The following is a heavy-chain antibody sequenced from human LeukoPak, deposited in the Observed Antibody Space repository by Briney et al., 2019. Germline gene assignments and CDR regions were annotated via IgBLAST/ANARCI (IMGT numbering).Heavy chain of an antibody. CDR3: AKTGDSSGYYNYYFDY. J-gene: IGHJ4*02. Sequence: GGSLRLSCAASGFTFSSYAMSWVRQAPGKGLEWVSAISGSGGSTYYADSVKGRSTISRDNSKNTLYLQMNSLRAEDTAVYYCAKTGDSSGYYNYYFDYWGQGTLVTVSS. V-gene: IGHV3-23*01. CDR1: GFTFSSYA. CDR2: ISGSGGST. D-gene: IGHD3-22*01.